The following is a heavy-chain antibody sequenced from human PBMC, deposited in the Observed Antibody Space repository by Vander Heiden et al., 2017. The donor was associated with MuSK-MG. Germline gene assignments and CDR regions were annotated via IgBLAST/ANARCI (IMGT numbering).Heavy chain of an antibody. CDR1: GGTFSSYA. CDR2: IIPIIGTA. J-gene: IGHJ4*02. D-gene: IGHD6-13*01. CDR3: GGGLAASGADY. Sequence: QVQLVQSGAEVEKPGSSVKVSCKASGGTFSSYAISWVRQAPGQGLEWMRGIIPIIGTANYAQKFQGGVTITADESTSTAYMELSSLRSEDTAVYYCGGGLAASGADYWGQGTLVTVSS. V-gene: IGHV1-69*01.